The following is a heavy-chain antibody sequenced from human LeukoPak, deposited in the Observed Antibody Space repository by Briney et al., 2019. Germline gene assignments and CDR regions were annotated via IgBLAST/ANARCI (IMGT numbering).Heavy chain of an antibody. Sequence: SETLSLTCTLSGGSISTYYWSWIRPPAGKGLEWIGRVSSSGSTKYNPSLKSRVTMSVHTSKNQFSLKLTSVTAADSAVYYCAKIGRSGPDYWGQGTLVTVSS. D-gene: IGHD3/OR15-3a*01. CDR1: GGSISTYY. V-gene: IGHV4-4*07. CDR3: AKIGRSGPDY. CDR2: VSSSGST. J-gene: IGHJ4*02.